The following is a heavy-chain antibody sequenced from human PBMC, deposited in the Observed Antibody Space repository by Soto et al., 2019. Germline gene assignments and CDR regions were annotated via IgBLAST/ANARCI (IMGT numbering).Heavy chain of an antibody. CDR3: ARAGYCSGGSCYAEYFQH. CDR1: GFTFSSYS. V-gene: IGHV3-21*01. CDR2: ISSSSSYI. J-gene: IGHJ1*01. D-gene: IGHD2-15*01. Sequence: GGSLRLSCAASGFTFSSYSMNWVRQAPGKGLEWVSSISSSSSYIYYADSVKGRFTISRDNAKNSLHLQMNSLRAEDTAVYYCARAGYCSGGSCYAEYFQHWGQGTLVTVSS.